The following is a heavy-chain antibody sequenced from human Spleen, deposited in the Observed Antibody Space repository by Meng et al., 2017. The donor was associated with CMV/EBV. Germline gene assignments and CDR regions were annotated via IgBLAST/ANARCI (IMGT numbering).Heavy chain of an antibody. CDR1: GYRFTDHY. CDR3: ARDNDWGPDY. Sequence: ASVKVSCKASGYRFTDHYFHWVRQAPGQGLEWMGWIYPNSGGTHYAQKFQGRPTVTRDTSISTGYMELSSLGSDDTAVYYCARDNDWGPDYWGQGTLVTVSS. J-gene: IGHJ4*02. V-gene: IGHV1-2*02. D-gene: IGHD7-27*01. CDR2: IYPNSGGT.